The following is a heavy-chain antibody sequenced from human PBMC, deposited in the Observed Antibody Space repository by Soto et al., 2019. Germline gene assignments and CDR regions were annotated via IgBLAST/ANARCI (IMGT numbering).Heavy chain of an antibody. D-gene: IGHD5-18*01. CDR3: ARGEYDVVVMAGTSSGYKHAYHGMDV. Sequence: QDHLVQSGAAVKKPASSVKISCRSTGGTFSTYAFSWVRQAPGQGLEWMGGIIPMFATPIYAQKYQGRVTITTDDSTSTAYMEVTSLRANDTAVYFCARGEYDVVVMAGTSSGYKHAYHGMDVWGQGTSVTVSS. CDR1: GGTFSTYA. CDR2: IIPMFATP. V-gene: IGHV1-69*05. J-gene: IGHJ6*02.